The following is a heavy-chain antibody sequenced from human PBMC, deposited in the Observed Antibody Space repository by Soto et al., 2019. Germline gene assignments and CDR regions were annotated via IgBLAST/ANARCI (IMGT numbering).Heavy chain of an antibody. CDR3: AKVQAPRLARWEQLVLGFDY. V-gene: IGHV3-23*01. CDR2: ISGSGGST. J-gene: IGHJ4*02. D-gene: IGHD6-6*01. CDR1: GFTFSSYA. Sequence: PGGSMRLSCAASGFTFSSYAMSWVRQAPGKGLEWVSAISGSGGSTYYADSVKGRFTISRDNSKNTLYLQMNSLRAEDTAVYYCAKVQAPRLARWEQLVLGFDYWGQGTLVTVSS.